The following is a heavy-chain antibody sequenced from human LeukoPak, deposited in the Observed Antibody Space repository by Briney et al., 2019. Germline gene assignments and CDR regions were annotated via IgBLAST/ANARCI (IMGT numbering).Heavy chain of an antibody. V-gene: IGHV3-74*01. D-gene: IGHD5/OR15-5a*01. J-gene: IGHJ5*02. CDR3: ARGGPGEGIYDPHWFDP. Sequence: WGSLRLSCAASGFTFSSYWMHWVRQAPGKRLVWVSRINSAGTKINYADSVKGRFTISRDNAKNTLYLQMNSLRVEDMAVYYCARGGPGEGIYDPHWFDPWGQGTLVTVSS. CDR1: GFTFSSYW. CDR2: INSAGTKI.